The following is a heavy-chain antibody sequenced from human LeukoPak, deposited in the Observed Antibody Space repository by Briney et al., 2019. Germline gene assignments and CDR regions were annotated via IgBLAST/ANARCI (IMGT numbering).Heavy chain of an antibody. D-gene: IGHD3-22*01. Sequence: PGGSLRLSCATSGFTFSNAWMNWVRQAPGKGLEWVGRIRSNSNGGTIAYAAPVKGRFTLSRDDSKTTLYLQMNSLQTEDTAVYYCATGFYDSTWGQGTLVIVSS. J-gene: IGHJ5*02. CDR3: ATGFYDST. CDR2: IRSNSNGGTI. V-gene: IGHV3-15*07. CDR1: GFTFSNAW.